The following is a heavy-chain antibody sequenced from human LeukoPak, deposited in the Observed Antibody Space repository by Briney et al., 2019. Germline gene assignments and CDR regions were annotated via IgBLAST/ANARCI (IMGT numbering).Heavy chain of an antibody. CDR1: GYTFTSYD. D-gene: IGHD6-13*01. J-gene: IGHJ4*02. CDR3: ARAFAAAAGKLPDY. V-gene: IGHV1-8*01. CDR2: MNPNSGNT. Sequence: ASVKVSCKASGYTFTSYDINWVRQATGQGLEWMGWMNPNSGNTDYAQKFQGRVTMTRNTSISTAYMELSSLRSEDTAVYYCARAFAAAAGKLPDYWGQGTLVTVSS.